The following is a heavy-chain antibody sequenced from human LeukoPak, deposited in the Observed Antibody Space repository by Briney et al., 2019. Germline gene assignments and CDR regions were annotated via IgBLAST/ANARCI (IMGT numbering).Heavy chain of an antibody. V-gene: IGHV4-59*01. Sequence: PSETLSLTCTVSGGSISSYYWSWIRQPPGKGLEWIGYIYYSGSTNYNPSLKSRVTISVDTSKNQFSLKLSSVTAADTAVYYCASGAYYNILTGYQTDYWGQGTLVTVSS. CDR3: ASGAYYNILTGYQTDY. CDR1: GGSISSYY. J-gene: IGHJ4*02. D-gene: IGHD3-9*01. CDR2: IYYSGST.